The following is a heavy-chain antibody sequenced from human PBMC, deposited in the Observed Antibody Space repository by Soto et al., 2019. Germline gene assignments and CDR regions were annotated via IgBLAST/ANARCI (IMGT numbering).Heavy chain of an antibody. Sequence: QVQLVQSGAEVKKPGSSVKVSCSASGDTFSSYGISWVRQAPGQGLEWLGGLIPVFAITKYAQKFQGRITFPSDESSSTTYMYLISLRAADTAVYSCARPMFHFESDGPSFTAHFDPGGQGTTVTVS. CDR1: GDTFSSYG. D-gene: IGHD5-18*01. J-gene: IGHJ5*02. CDR2: LIPVFAIT. V-gene: IGHV1-69*01. CDR3: ARPMFHFESDGPSFTAHFDP.